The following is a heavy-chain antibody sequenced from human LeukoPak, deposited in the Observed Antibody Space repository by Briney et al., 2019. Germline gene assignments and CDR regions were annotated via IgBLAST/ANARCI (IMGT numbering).Heavy chain of an antibody. CDR3: VRDFRSADY. J-gene: IGHJ4*02. Sequence: GGSLRLSCAASGFTFSDYWMHWVRQAPGKGLVWVSRVNSDGSSTSYADSVKGRFTISRDNAKNMVFLQMNSLRADDTAVYYCVRDFRSADYWGQGILVTVSS. CDR1: GFTFSDYW. V-gene: IGHV3-74*01. CDR2: VNSDGSST.